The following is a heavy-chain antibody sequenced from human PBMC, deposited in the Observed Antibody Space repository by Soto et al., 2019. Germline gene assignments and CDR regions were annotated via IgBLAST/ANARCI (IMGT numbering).Heavy chain of an antibody. CDR3: EREGDYSNYCLSRSNQYYDY. CDR1: GGTFSSYT. Sequence: VQLVQSGAEVKKPGSSVKVSCKASGGTFSSYTISWVRQAPGQGLEWMGRIIPILGIANYAQKFQGRVTITADKSTSTAYMELSSLRSEDTAMYFCEREGDYSNYCLSRSNQYYDYWGQGTLVTVSS. J-gene: IGHJ4*02. D-gene: IGHD4-4*01. V-gene: IGHV1-69*08. CDR2: IIPILGIA.